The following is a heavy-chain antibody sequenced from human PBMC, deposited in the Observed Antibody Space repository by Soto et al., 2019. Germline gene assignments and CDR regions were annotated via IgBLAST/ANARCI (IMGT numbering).Heavy chain of an antibody. J-gene: IGHJ4*02. CDR2: ISYDGSNK. D-gene: IGHD4-17*01. V-gene: IGHV3-30*03. Sequence: GVSLRLSWAASGFTFSSYGMHWVRQAPGKGLEWVAVISYDGSNKYYAGSVKGRFTISRDNSKNSVSLQMSSLRAEDTAVYYCVRDLHEPLATDALRVDNRGKGPQVTVSS. CDR3: VRDLHEPLATDALRVDN. CDR1: GFTFSSYG.